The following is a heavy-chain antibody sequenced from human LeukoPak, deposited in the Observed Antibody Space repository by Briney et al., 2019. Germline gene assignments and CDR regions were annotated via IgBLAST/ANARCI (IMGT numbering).Heavy chain of an antibody. V-gene: IGHV3-48*01. D-gene: IGHD2-2*01. J-gene: IGHJ4*02. CDR1: GFSFSTSS. CDR3: ARDARSHCGADACYGPYFDY. CDR2: IRGSSTTI. Sequence: LPGGSLRLSCAASGFSFSTSSMSWVRQTPGKGLEWISYIRGSSTTIYYADSVKGRFTISRDNARNSLYLQMNDLRAEDTGGYFCARDARSHCGADACYGPYFDYWGQGSLVTVSS.